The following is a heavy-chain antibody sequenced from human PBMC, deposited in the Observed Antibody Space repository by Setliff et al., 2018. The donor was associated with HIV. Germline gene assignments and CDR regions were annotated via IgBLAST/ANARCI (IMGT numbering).Heavy chain of an antibody. CDR1: GDSASSRSYY. J-gene: IGHJ4*02. D-gene: IGHD1-1*01. V-gene: IGHV4-61*03. Sequence: SETLSLTYTVYGDSASSRSYYWSWIRQPPGKGLDWIGYIYYSGSTNSNPSLKSRVTIAVDTSKNHFSLRLRSVTAADTAVYYCAQLGMVDDFDYWGQGTLVTVS. CDR2: IYYSGST. CDR3: AQLGMVDDFDY.